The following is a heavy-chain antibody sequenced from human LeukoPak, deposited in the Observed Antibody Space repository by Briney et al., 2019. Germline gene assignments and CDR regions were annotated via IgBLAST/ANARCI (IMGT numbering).Heavy chain of an antibody. CDR2: ISGSGGST. CDR3: ARGVRGVIVPFDY. D-gene: IGHD3-10*01. V-gene: IGHV3-23*01. CDR1: GFTFSSYA. Sequence: PGGSLRLSCAASGFTFSSYAMSWVRQAQGKGLEWVSAISGSGGSTYYADSVKGRFAISRDNSKNTLYLQMNSLRAEDTAVYYCARGVRGVIVPFDYWGQGTLVTVSS. J-gene: IGHJ4*02.